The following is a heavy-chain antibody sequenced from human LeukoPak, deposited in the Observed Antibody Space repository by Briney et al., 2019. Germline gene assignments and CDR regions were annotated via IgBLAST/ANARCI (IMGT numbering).Heavy chain of an antibody. CDR3: AKDSFSQNGIFDALDI. D-gene: IGHD1-1*01. CDR1: GFTFSYYY. J-gene: IGHJ3*02. Sequence: PGGSLRLSCAASGFTFSYYYMHWVRQAPGKGLEWVSAISGSGGSTYYADSVKGRFTISRDNSKNTLYLQMNSLRAEDTAVYYCAKDSFSQNGIFDALDIWGQGTRVTVSS. V-gene: IGHV3-23*01. CDR2: ISGSGGST.